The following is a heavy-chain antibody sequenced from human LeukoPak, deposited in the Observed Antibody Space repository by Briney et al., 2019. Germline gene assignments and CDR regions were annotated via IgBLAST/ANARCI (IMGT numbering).Heavy chain of an antibody. Sequence: PSETLSLTCTVSGGSISSGGYYWSWIRQPPGKGLEWIGYIYHSGSTYYNPSLKSRVTISVDRSKNQFSLKLSSVTAADTAVYYCARRYCSSTSCYFAAWDYWGQGTLVTVSS. CDR3: ARRYCSSTSCYFAAWDY. CDR1: GGSISSGGYY. V-gene: IGHV4-30-2*01. J-gene: IGHJ4*02. D-gene: IGHD2-2*01. CDR2: IYHSGST.